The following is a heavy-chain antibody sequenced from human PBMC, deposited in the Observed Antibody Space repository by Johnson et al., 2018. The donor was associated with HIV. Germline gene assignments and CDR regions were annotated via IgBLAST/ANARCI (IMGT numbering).Heavy chain of an antibody. CDR3: ESVGVSGYDLAAFDI. V-gene: IGHV3-30-3*01. CDR2: ISFDENNK. D-gene: IGHD5-12*01. CDR1: GFTFSTYT. Sequence: QVQLVESGGDVVQPGRSLRLSCAASGFTFSTYTMHWVRQAPGKGLEWVAVISFDENNKVYADSVKGRFTISRDKSKNTLLLHMNSLSTGDTAIYYCESVGVSGYDLAAFDIWGRGKMVTVSS. J-gene: IGHJ3*02.